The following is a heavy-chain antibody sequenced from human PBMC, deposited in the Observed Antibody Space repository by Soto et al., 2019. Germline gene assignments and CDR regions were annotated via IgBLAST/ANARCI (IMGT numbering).Heavy chain of an antibody. V-gene: IGHV1-18*01. CDR3: ARALGKYYDFWSGYSTQFDY. Sequence: QVQLVQSGAEVKKPGASVKVSCKASGYTFTSYGISWVRQAPGQGLEWMGWISAYNGNTNYAQKLQGRVNMTTDTSTSTAYMELRSLRSDDTAVYYCARALGKYYDFWSGYSTQFDYWGQGTLVTVSS. D-gene: IGHD3-3*01. CDR2: ISAYNGNT. CDR1: GYTFTSYG. J-gene: IGHJ4*02.